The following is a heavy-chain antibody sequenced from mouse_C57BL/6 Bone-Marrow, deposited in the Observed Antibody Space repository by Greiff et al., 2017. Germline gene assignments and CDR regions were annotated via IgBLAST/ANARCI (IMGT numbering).Heavy chain of an antibody. CDR3: ARTTVALQGYFDV. D-gene: IGHD1-1*01. V-gene: IGHV1-18*01. CDR1: GYTFTDYN. CDR2: INPNNGGT. J-gene: IGHJ1*03. Sequence: VQLQQSGPELVKPGASVKIPCKASGYTFTDYNMDWVKQSHGKSLEWIGDINPNNGGTIYNQKFKGKATLTVDKSSSTAYMELRSLTSEDTAVYYCARTTVALQGYFDVWGTGTTVTVSS.